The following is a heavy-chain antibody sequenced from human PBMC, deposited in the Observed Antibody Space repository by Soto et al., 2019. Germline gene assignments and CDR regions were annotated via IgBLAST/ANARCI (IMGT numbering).Heavy chain of an antibody. D-gene: IGHD4-17*01. CDR1: GASIRDGDYY. V-gene: IGHV4-30-4*01. CDR2: IDYTGGT. CDR3: ARVGYGDYGRGYYFDF. J-gene: IGHJ4*02. Sequence: PSETLSLTCSVSGASIRDGDYYWSWLRRPPGKGPEWIGIIDYTGGTHYNPTLTGPVSMSVDTSANQFSLKVNFVTAADSAVYYCARVGYGDYGRGYYFDFWGPGILVTVSS.